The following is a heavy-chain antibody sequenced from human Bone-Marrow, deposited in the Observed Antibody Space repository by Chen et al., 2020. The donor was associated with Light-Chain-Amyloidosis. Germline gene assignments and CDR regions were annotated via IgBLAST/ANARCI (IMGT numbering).Heavy chain of an antibody. D-gene: IGHD3-10*01. CDR2: IYYGGST. CDR1: GGSISSSTYY. CDR3: ARLHRIRGSFDY. Sequence: QLQLQESGPGLVKPSETLSLTCTVSGGSISSSTYYWGWIRQPPGKGLEWIGSIYYGGSTYYSPSLKSRVTISVDTSKNHFFLRLSSVTAADTAVYYCARLHRIRGSFDYWGQGTLVSVSS. V-gene: IGHV4-39*02. J-gene: IGHJ4*02.